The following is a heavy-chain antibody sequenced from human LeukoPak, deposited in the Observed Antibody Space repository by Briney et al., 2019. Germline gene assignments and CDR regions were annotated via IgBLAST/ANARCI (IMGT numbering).Heavy chain of an antibody. V-gene: IGHV5-10-1*01. D-gene: IGHD2-2*01. J-gene: IGHJ4*02. CDR2: VDPSDSEA. Sequence: GESLKISCKISGYNFVAYYISWIRQLPGKGLEWMGRVDPSDSEATYRPSMQGHVTISADRSISTAFLQWNSLNASDTAVYYCARHSGHSASHEFWGQGTLVIVSS. CDR1: GYNFVAYY. CDR3: ARHSGHSASHEF.